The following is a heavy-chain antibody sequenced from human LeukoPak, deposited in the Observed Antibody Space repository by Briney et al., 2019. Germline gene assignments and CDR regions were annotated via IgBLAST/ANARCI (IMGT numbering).Heavy chain of an antibody. CDR2: ISYDGSNK. CDR1: GFTFSSYG. D-gene: IGHD3-22*01. J-gene: IGHJ4*02. CDR3: ANQHSSALG. V-gene: IGHV3-30*18. Sequence: PGGSLRLSCAASGFTFSSYGMHWVRQAPGKGLEWVAVISYDGSNKYYADSVKGRFTISRDNSKNTLYLQMNSLRAEDTAVYYCANQHSSALGWGQGTLVTVSS.